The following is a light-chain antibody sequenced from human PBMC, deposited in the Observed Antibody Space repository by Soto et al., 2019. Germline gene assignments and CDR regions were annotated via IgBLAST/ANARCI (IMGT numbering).Light chain of an antibody. J-gene: IGLJ2*01. Sequence: QSALTQPRSVSGSPGQSVTISCTGTSSDVGGYNFVSWYQHHPGKAPKLMIYDVTKRPSGVPDRFSGSKSGNTASLTVSGLQDEDEADYHCSSHAGSNSLMVFGGGTKLTVL. CDR1: SSDVGGYNF. V-gene: IGLV2-11*01. CDR3: SSHAGSNSLMV. CDR2: DVT.